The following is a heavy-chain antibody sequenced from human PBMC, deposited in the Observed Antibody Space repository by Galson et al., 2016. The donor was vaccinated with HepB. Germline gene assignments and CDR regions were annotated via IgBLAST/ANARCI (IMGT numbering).Heavy chain of an antibody. J-gene: IGHJ5*01. CDR2: INAGNGEG. CDR1: GYTFSRYA. D-gene: IGHD3-3*01. CDR3: ASANDFWSGYRDAGTSRWFDS. V-gene: IGHV1-3*01. Sequence: SVKVSCKASGYTFSRYAIHWVRQAPGQGLEWLGWINAGNGEGQKSQKFQGKVTLTTDTSASTAYLELSSLRSEDTAVYYCASANDFWSGYRDAGTSRWFDSWGQGTLVTVSS.